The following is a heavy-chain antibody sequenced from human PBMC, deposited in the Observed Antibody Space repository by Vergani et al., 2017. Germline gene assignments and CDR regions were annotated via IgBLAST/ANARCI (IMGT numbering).Heavy chain of an antibody. V-gene: IGHV3-23*01. Sequence: EVHLLESGGGQVEAGGSLRLSCVASGFTFSNCAMSWVRQTSGKGLEGVSEVSGDGDRKYYADSVKGRFTISRDNAKNTVYLQMNSLKAEDRATYYCAREERSNTAPFVGDWGQGTLVTV. CDR2: VSGDGDRK. CDR3: AREERSNTAPFVGD. CDR1: GFTFSNCA. D-gene: IGHD2/OR15-2a*01. J-gene: IGHJ4*02.